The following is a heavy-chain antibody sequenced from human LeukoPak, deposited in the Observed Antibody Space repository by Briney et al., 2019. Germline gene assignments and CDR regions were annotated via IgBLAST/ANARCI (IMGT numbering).Heavy chain of an antibody. V-gene: IGHV4-34*01. J-gene: IGHJ1*01. Sequence: SETLSLTCTVSGGFISSHYWSWIRQPPGKGLEWIGEINHSGSTNYNPSLKSRVTISVDTSKNQFSLKLSSVTAADTAVYYCATSSDIVVVPAATPISEYFQHWGQGTLVTVSS. CDR2: INHSGST. CDR3: ATSSDIVVVPAATPISEYFQH. CDR1: GGFISSHY. D-gene: IGHD2-2*01.